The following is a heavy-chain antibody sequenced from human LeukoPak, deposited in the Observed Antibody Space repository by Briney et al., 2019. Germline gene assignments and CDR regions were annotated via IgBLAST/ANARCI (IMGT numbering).Heavy chain of an antibody. CDR1: GYSFSTHW. CDR3: ARVLGQLVVEDAFDI. D-gene: IGHD3-22*01. CDR2: INPSGGFT. J-gene: IGHJ3*02. Sequence: PGASVKVSCKASGYSFSTHWMHWVRQAPGQGLEWMGIINPSGGFTSYAQKLQGRVTVTRDMSTSTVYMELSRLRSDDTAVYYCARVLGQLVVEDAFDIWGQGTMVTVSS. V-gene: IGHV1-46*01.